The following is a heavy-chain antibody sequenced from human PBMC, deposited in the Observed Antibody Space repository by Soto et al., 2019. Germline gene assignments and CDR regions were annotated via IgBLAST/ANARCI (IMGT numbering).Heavy chain of an antibody. CDR2: INHSGST. CDR3: ARGPQWLAPFYYYYGMDV. Sequence: SETLSLTCAVYGGSFIGYYCIFIRHPPFKWLEWIVEINHSGSTNYNPSLKSRVTISVDTSKNQFSLKLSSVTAADTAVYYCARGPQWLAPFYYYYGMDVWGQGTTVTVSS. J-gene: IGHJ6*02. V-gene: IGHV4-34*01. D-gene: IGHD6-19*01. CDR1: GGSFIGYY.